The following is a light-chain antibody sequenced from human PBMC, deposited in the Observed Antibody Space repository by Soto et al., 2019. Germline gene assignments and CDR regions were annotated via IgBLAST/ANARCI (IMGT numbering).Light chain of an antibody. CDR1: QIASSI. V-gene: IGKV3D-15*01. J-gene: IGKJ5*01. Sequence: EIVMTQSPATLSLSPGETASLSCRASQIASSILAWYQQKPGQAPRLLIFRASTRATGIPARFSGSGSGTEFTLTISSLQSEDFAVYYCQQYNNWPPTFGQGTRLEIK. CDR3: QQYNNWPPT. CDR2: RAS.